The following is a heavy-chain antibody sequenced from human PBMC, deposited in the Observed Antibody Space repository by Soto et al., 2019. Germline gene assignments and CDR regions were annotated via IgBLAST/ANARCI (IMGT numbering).Heavy chain of an antibody. CDR3: ASQFWDTTMVSCFDA. J-gene: IGHJ5*02. Sequence: SVPVSHQESGGTFRSYALSWVRQAPGHGLEWMGGSIPIFGTANYAQKFQGRVKLTADESTSTAYIELSSLRSEDTAVYYCASQFWDTTMVSCFDASRQGPRVTV. V-gene: IGHV1-69*13. CDR1: GGTFRSYA. D-gene: IGHD5-18*01. CDR2: SIPIFGTA.